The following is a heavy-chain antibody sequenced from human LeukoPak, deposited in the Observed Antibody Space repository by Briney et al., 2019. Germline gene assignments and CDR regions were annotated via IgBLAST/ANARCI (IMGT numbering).Heavy chain of an antibody. V-gene: IGHV1-18*01. D-gene: IGHD2-2*01. CDR3: ARTDIVVVPAAQNDY. J-gene: IGHJ4*02. Sequence: ASVKVSCKASGYTFTSYGISWVRQAPGQGLEWMGWISAYNGNTNYAQKLQGRVTMTTDTSTSTAYMELRSLRSDDTAVYYCARTDIVVVPAAQNDYWGQGTLVTVSS. CDR2: ISAYNGNT. CDR1: GYTFTSYG.